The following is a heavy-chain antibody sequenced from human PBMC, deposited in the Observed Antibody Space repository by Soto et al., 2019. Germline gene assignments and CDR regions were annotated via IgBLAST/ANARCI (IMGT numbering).Heavy chain of an antibody. Sequence: ASVKVSCKASGYTFSDYYLHWVRQAPGQGLEWMGWINPNSGGTGYAQKFQGRVTMTRDTSITTAYMEVSRLKSDDTAVYYCARGLTCRGHLASAGGGDYFAYWGQGIPVTVSS. CDR1: GYTFSDYY. D-gene: IGHD2-21*01. J-gene: IGHJ4*02. CDR2: INPNSGGT. CDR3: ARGLTCRGHLASAGGGDYFAY. V-gene: IGHV1-2*02.